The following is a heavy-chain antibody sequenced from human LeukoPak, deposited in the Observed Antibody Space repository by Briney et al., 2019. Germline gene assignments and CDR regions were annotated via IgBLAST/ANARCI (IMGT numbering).Heavy chain of an antibody. V-gene: IGHV4-31*03. D-gene: IGHD2-8*01. CDR1: GGSISSGGYH. CDR2: IYYSGST. Sequence: SQTLSLTCTVSGGSISSGGYHWSWIRQHPGKGLEWIGYIYYSGSTYYNPSLMSRVTISGDTSKNQFSLKLSSVTAADTAVYYFGRATSNFFDYWGQGILVTVSS. CDR3: GRATSNFFDY. J-gene: IGHJ4*02.